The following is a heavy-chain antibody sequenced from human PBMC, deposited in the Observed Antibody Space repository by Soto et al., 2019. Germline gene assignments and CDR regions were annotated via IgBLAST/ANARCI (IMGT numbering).Heavy chain of an antibody. J-gene: IGHJ5*02. V-gene: IGHV4-31*01. CDR3: ARCSLVVIPVPGFDP. CDR2: IYYNGNT. D-gene: IGHD2-15*01. Sequence: SDTLSLTCTVSGGSISSGGYYWSWIRQHPGRGLEWIGYIYYNGNTYYNPSLKSPVTVSVDTSKNQFSLNVRSVTAADTVVYYCARCSLVVIPVPGFDPWGQGTLVTVSS. CDR1: GGSISSGGYY.